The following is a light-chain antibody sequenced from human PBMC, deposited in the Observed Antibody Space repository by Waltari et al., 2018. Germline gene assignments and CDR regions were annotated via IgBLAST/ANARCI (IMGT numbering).Light chain of an antibody. Sequence: DIQMTQSPSTVSASVGDRVTITCRASQSISSWLAGDQQKPGKAPNLLIYDASSLESGGPSRFSGSGSGTEFTLTISSLQPDDFAAYYCQQYNTYPWTFGQGTKVEIK. CDR3: QQYNTYPWT. CDR2: DAS. J-gene: IGKJ1*01. CDR1: QSISSW. V-gene: IGKV1-5*01.